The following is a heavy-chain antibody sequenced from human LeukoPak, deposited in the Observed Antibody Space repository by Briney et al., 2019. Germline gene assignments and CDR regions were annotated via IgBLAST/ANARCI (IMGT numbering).Heavy chain of an antibody. D-gene: IGHD2-21*02. V-gene: IGHV3-48*01. J-gene: IGHJ2*01. CDR2: ISSSSSTI. Sequence: PGGSLRLSCAASGFTFSSYSMNWVRQAPGKGLEWVSYISSSSSTIYYADSVKGRFTISRDNAKNSLYLQMNSLRPEDTALYYCAKNKAGDGYYWYLDLWGRGTLLTVSS. CDR3: AKNKAGDGYYWYLDL. CDR1: GFTFSSYS.